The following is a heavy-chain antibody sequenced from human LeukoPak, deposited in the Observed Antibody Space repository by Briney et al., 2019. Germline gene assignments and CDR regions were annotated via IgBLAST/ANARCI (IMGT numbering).Heavy chain of an antibody. Sequence: SETLSLTCTVSGDSISDYYWSWIRQPPGKGLEWIGCIYYSGSTIYNPALKSRVTISLDTSTNQFSLRLTSVTAADTAVYYCARWGGYSYGYASYFASWGQGTLVTVAS. J-gene: IGHJ4*02. CDR3: ARWGGYSYGYASYFAS. CDR1: GDSISDYY. CDR2: IYYSGST. D-gene: IGHD5-18*01. V-gene: IGHV4-59*12.